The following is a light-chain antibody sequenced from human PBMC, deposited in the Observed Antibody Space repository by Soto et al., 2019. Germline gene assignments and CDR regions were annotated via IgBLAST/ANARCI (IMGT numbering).Light chain of an antibody. CDR2: GAS. CDR3: QQYDSLPYT. J-gene: IGKJ2*01. V-gene: IGKV1-33*01. CDR1: QDINDY. Sequence: EIQMTQSPSSLSASLGDRVTITCQASQDINDYSNWYQQKPGKAPKLLIYGASFLEVGVPSRFSGSGSGTHFTLTISSLQPEDVATYYCQQYDSLPYTFGRGTRLEIK.